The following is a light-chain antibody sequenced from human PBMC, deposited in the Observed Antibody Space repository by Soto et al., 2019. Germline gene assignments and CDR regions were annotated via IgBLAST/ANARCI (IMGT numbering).Light chain of an antibody. J-gene: IGKJ4*01. Sequence: RVTIPCRASQNIGTSLAWYQQKPGKAPKLLISAASTLQTGVPARFSGSGSGTDFTLTISSLQPEDFATYYCQQANSCPLTFGGGTKVDIK. CDR1: QNIGTS. V-gene: IGKV1-12*01. CDR3: QQANSCPLT. CDR2: AAS.